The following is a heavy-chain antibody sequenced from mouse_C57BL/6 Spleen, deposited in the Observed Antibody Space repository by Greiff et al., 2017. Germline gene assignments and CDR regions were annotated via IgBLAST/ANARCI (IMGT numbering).Heavy chain of an antibody. CDR2: ISLKSDNYAT. D-gene: IGHD1-1*01. J-gene: IGHJ2*01. CDR3: TPGVVAHFDY. CDR1: GFTFSNYW. Sequence: EVKVEESGGGLVQPGGSMKLSCVASGFTFSNYWMNWVRQSPEKRLEWVAQISLKSDNYATHYAESVKGRFTISRDDSKRSVYLQMNNLRADDTGIYYCTPGVVAHFDYWGQGTTLTVSS. V-gene: IGHV6-3*01.